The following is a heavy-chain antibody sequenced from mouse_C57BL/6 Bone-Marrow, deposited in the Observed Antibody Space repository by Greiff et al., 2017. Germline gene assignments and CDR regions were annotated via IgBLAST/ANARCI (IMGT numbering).Heavy chain of an antibody. CDR1: GYTFTSYW. D-gene: IGHD1-1*01. Sequence: QVQLQQPGAELVRPGSSVKLSCKASGYTFTSYWMHWVKQRPIQGLEWIGNIDPSDSETNYNQKFKDKATLTVDKSSSTAYMQLLSLTSEDSAVYYCARNRGSSYWYFDVWGTGTTGTVSS. CDR3: ARNRGSSYWYFDV. CDR2: IDPSDSET. J-gene: IGHJ1*03. V-gene: IGHV1-52*01.